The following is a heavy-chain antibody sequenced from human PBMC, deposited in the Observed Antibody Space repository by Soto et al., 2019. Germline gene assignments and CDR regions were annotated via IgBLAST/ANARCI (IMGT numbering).Heavy chain of an antibody. CDR2: ISYDGSNK. CDR3: AKDQDKGDYDPQPPDY. V-gene: IGHV3-30*18. CDR1: GFTFSSYG. Sequence: GGALRRSCVDSGFTFSSYGMQWVRQSPGKGLEWVAVISYDGSNKYYADSVKGRFTISRDNSKNTLYLQMNSLRAEDTAVYYCAKDQDKGDYDPQPPDYWGPGTLVPVSS. J-gene: IGHJ4*02. D-gene: IGHD4-17*01.